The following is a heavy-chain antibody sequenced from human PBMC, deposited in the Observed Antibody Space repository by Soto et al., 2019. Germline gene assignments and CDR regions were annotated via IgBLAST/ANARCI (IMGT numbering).Heavy chain of an antibody. D-gene: IGHD6-6*01. J-gene: IGHJ4*02. CDR3: ARAREPEYSSSIFFDY. Sequence: EVQLVETGGGLIQPGGSLRLSCAASGFTVSSHYMTWVRQTPGKGLEWVSVIYSGGSTYYANAVKGRFTISRDISENTVYLELDKLTVDDTAVYYCARAREPEYSSSIFFDYWGRGTLVTVSS. CDR2: IYSGGST. CDR1: GFTVSSHY. V-gene: IGHV3-53*02.